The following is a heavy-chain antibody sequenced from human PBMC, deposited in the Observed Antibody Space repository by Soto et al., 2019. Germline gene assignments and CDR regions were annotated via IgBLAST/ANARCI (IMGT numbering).Heavy chain of an antibody. CDR1: TFNFTSYS. J-gene: IGHJ4*02. CDR3: ARVNSATGSMHFDH. CDR2: ISATSTYI. D-gene: IGHD3-9*01. Sequence: EVQLVESGGGLVKPGGSLRLTCAGSTFNFTSYSLNWVRQAPGKGLEWVSSISATSTYIFYADSVKGRFTISRENAQNSVSLQMNSLRAEDTALYYCARVNSATGSMHFDHWGQGTLVTVSS. V-gene: IGHV3-21*01.